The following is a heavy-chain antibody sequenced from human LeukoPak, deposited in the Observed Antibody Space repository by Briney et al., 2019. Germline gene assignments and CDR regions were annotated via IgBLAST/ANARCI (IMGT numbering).Heavy chain of an antibody. CDR2: IYHSGST. V-gene: IGHV4-38-2*01. CDR3: ARTSYYYDSSGYSHFDY. CDR1: GYSISSGYY. Sequence: SETLSLTCAVSGYSISSGYYWGWIRQPPGEGLEWIGSIYHSGSTYYNPSLKSRVTISVDTSKNQFSLKLSSVTAADTAVYYCARTSYYYDSSGYSHFDYWGQGTLVTVSS. D-gene: IGHD3-22*01. J-gene: IGHJ4*02.